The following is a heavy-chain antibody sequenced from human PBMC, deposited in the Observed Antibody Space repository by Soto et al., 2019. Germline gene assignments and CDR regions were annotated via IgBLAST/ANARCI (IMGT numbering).Heavy chain of an antibody. CDR1: GFTFSSYA. J-gene: IGHJ3*02. Sequence: TGGSLRLSCAASGFTFSSYAMHWVRQAPGKGLEWVAVISYDGSNKYYADSVKGRFTISRDNSKNTLYLQMNSLRAEDTAVYYCARERSSGITVAFDIWGQGTMVTVSS. V-gene: IGHV3-30-3*01. CDR2: ISYDGSNK. D-gene: IGHD3-22*01. CDR3: ARERSSGITVAFDI.